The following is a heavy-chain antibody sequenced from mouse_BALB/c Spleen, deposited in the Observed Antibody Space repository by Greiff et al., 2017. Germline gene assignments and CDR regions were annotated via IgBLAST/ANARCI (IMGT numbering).Heavy chain of an antibody. V-gene: IGHV1S126*01. J-gene: IGHJ2*01. CDR2: IDPSDSET. CDR1: GYSFTSYW. Sequence: QVQLKQSGPQLVRPGASVKISCKASGYSFTSYWMHWVKQRPGQGLEWIGMIDPSDSETRLNQKFKDKATLTVDKSSSTAYMQLSSPTSEDSAVYYCARRGIYYGYDLYYFDYWGQGTTLTVSS. D-gene: IGHD2-2*01. CDR3: ARRGIYYGYDLYYFDY.